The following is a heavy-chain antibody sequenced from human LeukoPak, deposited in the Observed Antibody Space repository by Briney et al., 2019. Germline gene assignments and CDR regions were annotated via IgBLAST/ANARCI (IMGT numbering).Heavy chain of an antibody. J-gene: IGHJ5*02. D-gene: IGHD6-19*01. V-gene: IGHV4-39*07. CDR3: ASVRGYSSGWYASGFDP. CDR1: GGSITSSGYY. Sequence: PSESLSLTCTVSGGSITSSGYYWGWIRQPPGKGPEWIGSIYYTGSTNYNPSLKSRVTISLDTSKNQFSLKLTSVTAADTAIYYCASVRGYSSGWYASGFDPWGQGTLVTVSS. CDR2: IYYTGST.